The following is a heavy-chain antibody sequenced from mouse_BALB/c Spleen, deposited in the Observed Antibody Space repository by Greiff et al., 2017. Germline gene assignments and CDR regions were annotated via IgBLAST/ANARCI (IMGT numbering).Heavy chain of an antibody. J-gene: IGHJ4*01. D-gene: IGHD2-3*01. CDR1: GYTFTSYW. Sequence: QVQLQQSGAELARPGASVKLSCKASGYTFTSYWMQWVKQRPGQGLEWIGAIYPGDGDTRYTQKFKGKATLTADKSSSTAYMQLSSLASEDSAVYYCARGGLLGAMDYWGQGTSVTVSS. V-gene: IGHV1-87*01. CDR2: IYPGDGDT. CDR3: ARGGLLGAMDY.